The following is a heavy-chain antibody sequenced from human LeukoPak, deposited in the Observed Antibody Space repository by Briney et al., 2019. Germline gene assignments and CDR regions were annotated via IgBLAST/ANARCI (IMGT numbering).Heavy chain of an antibody. CDR3: AREFDL. J-gene: IGHJ2*01. CDR2: IDTSGST. Sequence: SETLSLTCTVSGGSISSGNYYWNWIRQPAGKGLEWIGLIDTSGSTYYNPSLKSRLTISLDTSKNQFSLKLGSVTAADTAVYYCAREFDLWGRGTLVTVSS. V-gene: IGHV4-61*02. CDR1: GGSISSGNYY.